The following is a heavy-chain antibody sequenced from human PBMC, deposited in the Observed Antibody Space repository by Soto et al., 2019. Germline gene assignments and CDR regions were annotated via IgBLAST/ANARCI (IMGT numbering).Heavy chain of an antibody. CDR1: GGTFSSYA. CDR2: IIPIVGTA. V-gene: IGHV1-69*13. J-gene: IGHJ4*02. Sequence: SVKVSCKASGGTFSSYAISWVRQAPGQWLEWMGGIIPIVGTANYAQKFQGRVTITADESTSTAYMELSSLRSEYTAVYYCAREDSSGHVASHWGQGTLVTVSS. CDR3: AREDSSGHVASH. D-gene: IGHD3-22*01.